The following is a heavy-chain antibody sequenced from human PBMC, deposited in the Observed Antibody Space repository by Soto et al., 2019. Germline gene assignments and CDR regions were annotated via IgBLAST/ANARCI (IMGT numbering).Heavy chain of an antibody. J-gene: IGHJ4*02. CDR2: INPSGGST. D-gene: IGHD6-13*01. Sequence: QVQLVQSGAEVKKPGASVKVSCKASGYTFTSYYMHWVRQAPGQGLEWMGIINPSGGSTSYAQKFQGRVTMTRDTSTSTVYMELSSLRSEDTAVYYCARDGVAAAPGFYFDYWGQGTLVTVSS. CDR1: GYTFTSYY. CDR3: ARDGVAAAPGFYFDY. V-gene: IGHV1-46*01.